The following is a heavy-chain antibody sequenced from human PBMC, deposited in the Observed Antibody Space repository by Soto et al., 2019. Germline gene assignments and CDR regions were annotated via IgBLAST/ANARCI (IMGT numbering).Heavy chain of an antibody. CDR3: ARGRDYYGSGSYYYYGMDV. D-gene: IGHD3-10*01. J-gene: IGHJ6*02. CDR2: VSYSVGA. CDR1: AGSISRYY. Sequence: PSETLSLTCSVSAGSISRYYWGWVRQLPGERLEWIAYVSYSVGASYNPSLKSRVTISLDTSKSQIALRLMSVTAADTAVYYCARGRDYYGSGSYYYYGMDVWGQGTTVTVSS. V-gene: IGHV4-59*01.